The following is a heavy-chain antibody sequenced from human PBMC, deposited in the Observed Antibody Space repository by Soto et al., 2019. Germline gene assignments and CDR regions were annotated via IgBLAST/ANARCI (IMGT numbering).Heavy chain of an antibody. CDR3: ARVIYYPKKLGHNVYNWFDP. J-gene: IGHJ5*02. CDR1: GASFSGYY. V-gene: IGHV4-34*01. CDR2: INHSGST. D-gene: IGHD3-10*01. Sequence: ETLCPTGPGYGASFSGYYWSWIRQPPGKGLEWIGEINHSGSTNYNPSLKSRVTISVDTSKNQFSLKLSSVTAADTAVYYCARVIYYPKKLGHNVYNWFDPWGQGTLVTVYS.